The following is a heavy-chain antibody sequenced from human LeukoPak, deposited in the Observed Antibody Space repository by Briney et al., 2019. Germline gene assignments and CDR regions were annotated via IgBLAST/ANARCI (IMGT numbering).Heavy chain of an antibody. CDR2: IYYTGTT. D-gene: IGHD1-1*01. V-gene: IGHV4-34*01. Sequence: SETLSLTCEVYGGSFSGFYWSWIRQSPGKGLEWIGEIYYTGTTNYNPSLKSRVTISIDKSKKQMSLKLSSVTAADTAVYYCARTTYLDYWGQGTPVTVSS. CDR1: GGSFSGFY. J-gene: IGHJ4*02. CDR3: ARTTYLDY.